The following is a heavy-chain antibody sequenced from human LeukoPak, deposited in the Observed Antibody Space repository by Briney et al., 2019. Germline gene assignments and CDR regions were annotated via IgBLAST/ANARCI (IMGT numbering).Heavy chain of an antibody. CDR3: AKGRRRMATISWFDP. V-gene: IGHV3-53*01. J-gene: IGHJ5*02. D-gene: IGHD5-24*01. Sequence: GGSLRLSCAASGFTVSSNYMSWVRQAPGKGLEWISVIHSGGDTYYTDSLKGRFTISRDTSKNTLYLQMNSLRAEDTAVYYCAKGRRRMATISWFDPWGQGTLVTVSS. CDR2: IHSGGDT. CDR1: GFTVSSNY.